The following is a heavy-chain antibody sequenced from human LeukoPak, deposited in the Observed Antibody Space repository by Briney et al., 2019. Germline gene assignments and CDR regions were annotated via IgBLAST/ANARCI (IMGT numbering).Heavy chain of an antibody. D-gene: IGHD5-18*01. V-gene: IGHV1-18*04. CDR3: ASSAAMAPSDY. J-gene: IGHJ4*02. Sequence: ASVKVSCKGSGYTLSNHAFSWVRQAPGQGLEWMGWISADNGNTNHAQKFQGRVSLTTDTSTSTAYMELRSLRSDDTAVYYCASSAAMAPSDYWGQGTLVTVSS. CDR1: GYTLSNHA. CDR2: ISADNGNT.